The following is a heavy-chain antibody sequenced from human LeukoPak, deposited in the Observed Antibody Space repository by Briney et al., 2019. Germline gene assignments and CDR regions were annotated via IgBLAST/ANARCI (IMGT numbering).Heavy chain of an antibody. CDR2: IIPIFGTA. J-gene: IGHJ4*02. Sequence: SVKVSCKASGGTFSSYAISWVRQAPGQGLECMGGIIPIFGTANYAQKFQGRVTITADKSTSTAYMELSSLRSEDTAVYYCARDGSGSYFLPDHFTLDYWGQGTLVTVSS. CDR3: ARDGSGSYFLPDHFTLDY. D-gene: IGHD3-10*01. V-gene: IGHV1-69*06. CDR1: GGTFSSYA.